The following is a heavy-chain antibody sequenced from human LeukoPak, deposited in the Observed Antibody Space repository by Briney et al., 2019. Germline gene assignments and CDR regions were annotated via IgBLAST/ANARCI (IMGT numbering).Heavy chain of an antibody. J-gene: IGHJ3*02. CDR3: ARSDGYGLVGI. D-gene: IGHD3-10*01. CDR1: GVSISSGSNY. CDR2: IYSSGST. V-gene: IGHV4-39*07. Sequence: PSETLSLTCRVSGVSISSGSNYWGWIRQPPGKTLEWIGCIYSSGSTYYNSSLKTRVIIIDTAKNHFSLNLSSVTAADTAVYYCARSDGYGLVGIWGQGTMVTVSS.